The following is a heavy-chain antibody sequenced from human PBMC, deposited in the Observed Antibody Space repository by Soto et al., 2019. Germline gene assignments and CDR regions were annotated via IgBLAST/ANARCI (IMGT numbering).Heavy chain of an antibody. D-gene: IGHD1-26*01. CDR2: ISGSGGST. V-gene: IGHV3-23*01. J-gene: IGHJ4*02. CDR1: GFTFSSYA. CDR3: AKSTQIYSGSYYASFDY. Sequence: PGGSLRLSCAASGFTFSSYAMSWVRQAPGKGLEWVSAISGSGGSTYYADSVKGRFTISRDNSKNTLYLQMNSLRAEDTAVYYCAKSTQIYSGSYYASFDYWGQGTLVTVS.